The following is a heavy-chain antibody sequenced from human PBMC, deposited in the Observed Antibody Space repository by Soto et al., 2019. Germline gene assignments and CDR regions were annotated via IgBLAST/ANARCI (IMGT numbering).Heavy chain of an antibody. CDR1: GGTFSSYA. CDR3: ASHYYDSSGYSY. V-gene: IGHV1-69*13. J-gene: IGHJ4*02. CDR2: IIPIFGTA. D-gene: IGHD3-22*01. Sequence: SVKVSCKASGGTFSSYAISWVRQAPGQGLEWMGGIIPIFGTANYAQKFQGRVTITADESTSTAYMELSGLRSEDTAVYYCASHYYDSSGYSYWGQGTLVTVSS.